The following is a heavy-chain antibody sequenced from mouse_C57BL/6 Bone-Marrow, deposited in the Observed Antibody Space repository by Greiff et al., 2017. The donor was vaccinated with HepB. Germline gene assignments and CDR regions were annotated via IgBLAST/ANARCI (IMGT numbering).Heavy chain of an antibody. CDR1: GFTFTDYY. J-gene: IGHJ2*01. Sequence: EVMLVESGGGLVQPGGSLSLSCAASGFTFTDYYMSWVRQPPGKALEWLGFIRNKANGYTTEYSASVKGRFTISKDNSQSILYLQMNALRAEDSATYYCARRGVVASFDYWGQGTTLTVSS. CDR2: IRNKANGYTT. CDR3: ARRGVVASFDY. D-gene: IGHD1-1*01. V-gene: IGHV7-3*01.